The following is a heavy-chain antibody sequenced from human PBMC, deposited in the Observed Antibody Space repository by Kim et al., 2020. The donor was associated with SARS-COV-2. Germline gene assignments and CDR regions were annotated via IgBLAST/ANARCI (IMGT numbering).Heavy chain of an antibody. CDR2: IDPSDSYT. J-gene: IGHJ3*02. CDR1: GYSFTSYW. Sequence: GESLKISCKGSGYSFTSYWISWVRQMPGKGLEWMGRIDPSDSYTNYSPSFQGHVTISADKSISTAYLQWSSLKASDTAMYYCARARVEMADKWEAFDIWGQGTMVTVSS. D-gene: IGHD1-26*01. CDR3: ARARVEMADKWEAFDI. V-gene: IGHV5-10-1*01.